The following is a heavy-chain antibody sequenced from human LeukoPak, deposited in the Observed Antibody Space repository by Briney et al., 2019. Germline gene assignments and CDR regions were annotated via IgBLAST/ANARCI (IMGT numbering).Heavy chain of an antibody. V-gene: IGHV3-23*01. Sequence: GGSLRLSCAASGFTFSSYAMSWVRQAPGKGLEWVSSVSGSGGGTNYADSVKGRFTISRDNSQNTVYLQMNSLRAEDTAVYYCARVASDSRGYYHSDYWGQGTLVTVSS. D-gene: IGHD3-22*01. CDR1: GFTFSSYA. CDR3: ARVASDSRGYYHSDY. CDR2: VSGSGGGT. J-gene: IGHJ4*02.